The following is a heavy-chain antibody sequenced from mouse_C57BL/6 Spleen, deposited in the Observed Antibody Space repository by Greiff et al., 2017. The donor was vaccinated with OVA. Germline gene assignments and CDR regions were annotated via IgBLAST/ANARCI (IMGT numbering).Heavy chain of an antibody. J-gene: IGHJ4*01. CDR3: ARDRRYGSSYPYAMDY. CDR2: ISDGGSYT. V-gene: IGHV5-4*01. D-gene: IGHD1-1*01. Sequence: EVKVVESGGGLVKPGGSLKLSCAASGFTFSSYAMSWVRQTPEKRLEWVATISDGGSYTYYPDNVKGRFTISRDNAKNNLYLQMSHLKSEDTAMYYCARDRRYGSSYPYAMDYWGQGTSVTVSS. CDR1: GFTFSSYA.